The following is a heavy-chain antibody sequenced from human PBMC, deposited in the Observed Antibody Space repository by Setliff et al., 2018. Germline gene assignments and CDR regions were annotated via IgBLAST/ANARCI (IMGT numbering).Heavy chain of an antibody. CDR3: TTGTNYFGSGSTSHLFYMDV. V-gene: IGHV5-51*01. CDR2: IHPSNSDT. Sequence: GASLKISCKGSGYSFTXCWIGWVRQMPGEGLEWMGIIHPSNSDTVYSPSFQGQVTISADRSITTAYLHMNSLTTEDTGVYYCTTGTNYFGSGSTSHLFYMDVWGKGTTVTVSS. CDR1: GYSFTXCW. J-gene: IGHJ6*03. D-gene: IGHD3-10*01.